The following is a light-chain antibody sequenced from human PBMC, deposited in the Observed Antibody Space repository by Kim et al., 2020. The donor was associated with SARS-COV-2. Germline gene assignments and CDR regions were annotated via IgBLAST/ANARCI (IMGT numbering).Light chain of an antibody. V-gene: IGKV1-5*01. CDR1: RSISSW. Sequence: ASVGDSVTITCRASRSISSWLAWYQQKPGKAPKLLIYDASGLESGVPSSFSGSGSGTEFTLTISSLQPDDFATYFCQQYNSYSQTFGQGTKVDIK. CDR2: DAS. J-gene: IGKJ1*01. CDR3: QQYNSYSQT.